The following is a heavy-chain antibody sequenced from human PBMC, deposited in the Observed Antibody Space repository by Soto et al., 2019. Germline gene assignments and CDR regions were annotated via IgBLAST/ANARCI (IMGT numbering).Heavy chain of an antibody. CDR2: ISSRGNYI. CDR3: ARDRYGDNAFDY. CDR1: GFTFSIYT. D-gene: IGHD4-17*01. V-gene: IGHV3-21*01. Sequence: EVQLVESGGGLVKPGGSMRLSCAASGFTFSIYTMNWVRQAPGKGLEWVSSISSRGNYISYADSVKGRFIISRDNAKNSLYLQMSSLSADDTAVYYCARDRYGDNAFDYWGQGTLVTVSS. J-gene: IGHJ4*02.